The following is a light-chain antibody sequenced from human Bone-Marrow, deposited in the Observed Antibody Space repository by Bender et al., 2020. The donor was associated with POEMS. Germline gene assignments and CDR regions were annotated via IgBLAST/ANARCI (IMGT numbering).Light chain of an antibody. V-gene: IGLV2-23*02. CDR1: SSDVGTYNL. Sequence: QSALTQPASVSGSPGQSVTISCTGTSSDVGTYNLVSWYQQHPGKAPRLIIFEVTKRPSGVSSRLSGSKSGNTAFLMISGIQADDEADYFCSSYARSQVRFGGGTKLTVL. CDR3: SSYARSQVR. CDR2: EVT. J-gene: IGLJ2*01.